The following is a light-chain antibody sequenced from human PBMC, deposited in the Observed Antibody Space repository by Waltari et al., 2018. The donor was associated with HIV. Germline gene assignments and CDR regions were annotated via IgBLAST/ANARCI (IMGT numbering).Light chain of an antibody. J-gene: IGLJ1*01. CDR3: ASYAGSTNV. V-gene: IGLV2-8*01. Sequence: QSALTQPPSASGSPGQSVTISCTGTSSDVGGYNYVSWYQLHPGQAPKLMIYEVSKRPSGVPDRFSGSKSGNTASLTVSGLQSEDEADYFCASYAGSTNVFGTGTKVTVL. CDR2: EVS. CDR1: SSDVGGYNY.